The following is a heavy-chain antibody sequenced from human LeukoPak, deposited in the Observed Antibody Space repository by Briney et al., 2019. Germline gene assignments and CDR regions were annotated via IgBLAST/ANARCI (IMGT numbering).Heavy chain of an antibody. CDR1: GFTFSSYG. CDR3: ARDMTGIAAAGTFNY. V-gene: IGHV3-33*01. D-gene: IGHD6-13*01. Sequence: GRSLRLSCAASGFTFSSYGMHWVRQAPGKGLEWVAVIWYDGSNKYYADSVKGRFTISRDNSKSTLYLQMNSLRAEDTAVYYCARDMTGIAAAGTFNYWGQGTLVTVSS. CDR2: IWYDGSNK. J-gene: IGHJ4*02.